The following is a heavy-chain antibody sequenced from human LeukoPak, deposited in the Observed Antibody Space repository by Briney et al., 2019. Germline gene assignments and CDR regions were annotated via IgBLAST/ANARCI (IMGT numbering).Heavy chain of an antibody. CDR1: GFTVSSNY. J-gene: IGHJ4*02. Sequence: GGSLRLSCAASGFTVSSNYMSWVRQAPGKGLEWVAVIYSGGSTYYADSVKGRFTISRHNSKNTLYLQMNSLRPEDTAVYYCARAPEWLIFDYWGQGTLVTVSS. CDR2: IYSGGST. CDR3: ARAPEWLIFDY. V-gene: IGHV3-53*04. D-gene: IGHD6-19*01.